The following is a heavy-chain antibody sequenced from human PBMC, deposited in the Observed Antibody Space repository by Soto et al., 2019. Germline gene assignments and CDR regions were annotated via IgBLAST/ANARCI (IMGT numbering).Heavy chain of an antibody. D-gene: IGHD3-10*01. CDR1: GFIFTSYS. V-gene: IGHV3-64*01. Sequence: GGSLRLSCEASGFIFTSYSMHWVRQAPGKGLEYVSIINENGGSTYYASSLKGRVNVSRDNSKNTVLLQMGSLRPDDTAVYFCARGWPYGSGSYPDYWGQGILVTVSS. CDR3: ARGWPYGSGSYPDY. J-gene: IGHJ4*02. CDR2: INENGGST.